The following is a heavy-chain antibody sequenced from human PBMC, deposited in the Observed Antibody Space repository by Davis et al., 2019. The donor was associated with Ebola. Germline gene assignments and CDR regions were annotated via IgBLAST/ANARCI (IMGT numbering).Heavy chain of an antibody. CDR2: INPNSGGT. V-gene: IGHV1-2*04. Sequence: ASVKVSCKASGYTFTGYYMHWVRQAPGQGLEWMGWINPNSGGTNYAQKFQGWVTMTRDTSITTAYMELSRLRSDDTAVYYCARATVVTPYVCDVWGQGTTVTVSS. CDR1: GYTFTGYY. D-gene: IGHD4-23*01. J-gene: IGHJ6*02. CDR3: ARATVVTPYVCDV.